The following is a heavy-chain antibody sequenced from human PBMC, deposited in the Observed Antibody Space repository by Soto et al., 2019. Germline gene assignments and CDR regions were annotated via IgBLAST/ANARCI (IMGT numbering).Heavy chain of an antibody. J-gene: IGHJ6*02. CDR2: IGTAGDT. CDR1: GFTFSSYV. D-gene: IGHD4-17*01. Sequence: EVQLVESGGGLVQPGGSLRLSCAASGFTFSSYVMHWVRQATGKGLEWVSAIGTAGDTYYPGSVKGRFTISRENAKNSLYLQMNSLRAEDTAVYYCARGPHRGDYVTDYYYYGMDVWGQGTTVTVSS. CDR3: ARGPHRGDYVTDYYYYGMDV. V-gene: IGHV3-13*01.